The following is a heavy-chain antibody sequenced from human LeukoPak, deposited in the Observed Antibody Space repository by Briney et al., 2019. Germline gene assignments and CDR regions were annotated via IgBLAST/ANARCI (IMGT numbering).Heavy chain of an antibody. Sequence: GGSLRLSCAASGFTFSSYAMSWVRQAPGKGLEWVATIREDGSEKFYLDSAEGRFAISRDNAKNSLSLQVNSLRAEDTAVYYCARGDGLNWGQGTLVTVSS. CDR3: ARGDGLN. CDR1: GFTFSSYA. CDR2: IREDGSEK. J-gene: IGHJ4*02. V-gene: IGHV3-7*01.